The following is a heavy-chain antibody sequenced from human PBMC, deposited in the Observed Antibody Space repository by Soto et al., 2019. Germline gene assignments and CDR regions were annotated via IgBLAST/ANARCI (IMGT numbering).Heavy chain of an antibody. CDR3: ARAEVGRTWDTGAFDI. V-gene: IGHV1-46*04. CDR2: INPSGGST. D-gene: IGHD1-26*01. Sequence: QVQLVQSGAEVRKPGASVKVSCRAFGYPFTSYYIHWVRQAPGQGLEWMGIINPSGGSTDYAGILQGRVTRTRDTSTSTVYMALSSLRSVDTAVYYCARAEVGRTWDTGAFDIWGQGTTVTVSS. J-gene: IGHJ3*02. CDR1: GYPFTSYY.